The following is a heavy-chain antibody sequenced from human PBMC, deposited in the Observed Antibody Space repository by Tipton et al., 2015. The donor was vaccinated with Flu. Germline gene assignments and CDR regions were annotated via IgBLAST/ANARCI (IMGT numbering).Heavy chain of an antibody. V-gene: IGHV4-59*12. Sequence: LRLSCTVSGGSMTNNYWSWVRQPPGKGPEWIGYIYYSGSTDYNPSLKSRVTMSVDISRNQFSLTLISVRAADTAVYYCARVDYDNSWTLFDFWGRGILVTVSS. CDR1: GGSMTNNY. D-gene: IGHD3-22*01. CDR2: IYYSGST. J-gene: IGHJ4*02. CDR3: ARVDYDNSWTLFDF.